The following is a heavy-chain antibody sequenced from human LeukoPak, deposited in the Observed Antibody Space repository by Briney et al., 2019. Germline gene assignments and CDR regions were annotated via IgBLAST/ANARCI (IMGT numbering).Heavy chain of an antibody. CDR1: GGTFSSYA. D-gene: IGHD1-7*01. J-gene: IGHJ4*02. Sequence: GASVKVSCKASGGTFSSYAISWVRQAPGQGLEWMGGIIPIFGTANYAQKFQGRVTITADESTSTAYMELSSLRSEDTAVYYCAGSMSGTTPFDYWGQGTLVTVSS. CDR2: IIPIFGTA. V-gene: IGHV1-69*13. CDR3: AGSMSGTTPFDY.